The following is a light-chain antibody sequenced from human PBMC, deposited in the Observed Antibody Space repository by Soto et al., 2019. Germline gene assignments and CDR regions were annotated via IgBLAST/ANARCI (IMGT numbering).Light chain of an antibody. CDR2: DAS. CDR3: HQYGISPPT. Sequence: EIVLSQSPGTLSLSPGERATLSCRASQSISSTYLAWYHQKPGQAPRLLIYDASRRATGIPDRFSGSGSGTDFTLTISSLEPEDFAVFYCHQYGISPPTFGPGTKVDI. J-gene: IGKJ1*01. V-gene: IGKV3-20*01. CDR1: QSISSTY.